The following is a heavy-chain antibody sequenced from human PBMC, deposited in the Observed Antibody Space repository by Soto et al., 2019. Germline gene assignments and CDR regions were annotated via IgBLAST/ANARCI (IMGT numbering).Heavy chain of an antibody. J-gene: IGHJ4*02. D-gene: IGHD6-19*01. V-gene: IGHV3-30*18. CDR2: ISYDGSNK. CDR1: GFTFSSYG. Sequence: GGSLRLSCAASGFTFSSYGMHWVRQAPGKGLEWVAVISYDGSNKYYADSVKGRFTISRDNSKNTLYLQMNSLRAEDTAVYYCAKDPYSQWLPTGPDYWGQGTLVTVSS. CDR3: AKDPYSQWLPTGPDY.